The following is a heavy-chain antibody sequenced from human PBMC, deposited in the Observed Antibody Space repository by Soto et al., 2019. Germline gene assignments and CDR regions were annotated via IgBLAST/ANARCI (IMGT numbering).Heavy chain of an antibody. D-gene: IGHD1-1*01. CDR1: GFTFSSYW. V-gene: IGHV3-74*01. J-gene: IGHJ4*02. CDR3: ARLPAYWNDVSSDY. CDR2: INSDGSST. Sequence: GGSLRLSCAASGFTFSSYWMHWVRQAPGKGLVWVSRINSDGSSTSYADSVKGRFTISRDNAKNTLYLQMNSLRAEDTAVYYCARLPAYWNDVSSDYWGQGTLVTVSS.